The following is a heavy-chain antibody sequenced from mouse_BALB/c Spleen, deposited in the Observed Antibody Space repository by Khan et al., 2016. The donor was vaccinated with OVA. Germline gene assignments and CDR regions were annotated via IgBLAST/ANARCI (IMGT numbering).Heavy chain of an antibody. J-gene: IGHJ3*01. CDR1: GYTFTSFW. D-gene: IGHD1-1*01. CDR2: INPSTDYT. Sequence: QVQLKESGAELAKPGASVKMSCKASGYTFTSFWMHWVKQRPGQGLEWIGYINPSTDYTEYNQRFKDKATFTADTSSSTAYMRLTSLTSDDSAVDYCVNHSSTAAGFTYWGQGTLVTGSA. V-gene: IGHV1-7*01. CDR3: VNHSSTAAGFTY.